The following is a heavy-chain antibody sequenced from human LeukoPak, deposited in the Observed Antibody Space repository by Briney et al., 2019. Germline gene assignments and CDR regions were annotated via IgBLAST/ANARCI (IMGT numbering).Heavy chain of an antibody. CDR3: AQDWWGSYLS. D-gene: IGHD1-26*01. Sequence: GGSLRLSCAASGFTFASYAMHWVRQAPGKGLEYGSLIYGDGGTTHYADSVKGRFSISRDNSKNSLYLQMNSLRTEDTAFYYCAQDWWGSYLSWGRGTLVTVSS. V-gene: IGHV3-43*02. CDR1: GFTFASYA. J-gene: IGHJ4*02. CDR2: IYGDGGTT.